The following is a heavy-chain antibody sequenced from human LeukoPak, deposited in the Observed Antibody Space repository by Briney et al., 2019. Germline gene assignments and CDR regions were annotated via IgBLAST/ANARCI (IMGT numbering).Heavy chain of an antibody. CDR3: AKGGSGSGWYRYFDY. J-gene: IGHJ4*02. D-gene: IGHD6-19*01. Sequence: PGRSLRLSCAASGFTFSSYGMHRVRQAPGKGLEWVAVIWYDGSNKYYADSVKGRFTISRDNSKNTLYLQMNSLRAEDTAVYYCAKGGSGSGWYRYFDYWGQGTLVTVSS. V-gene: IGHV3-33*06. CDR1: GFTFSSYG. CDR2: IWYDGSNK.